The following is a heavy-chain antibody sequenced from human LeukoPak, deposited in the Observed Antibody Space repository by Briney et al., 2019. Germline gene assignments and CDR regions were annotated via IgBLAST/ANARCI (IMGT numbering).Heavy chain of an antibody. CDR1: GXTFSSYW. CDR3: ARDLGWCYSGSDPEDDAFDI. V-gene: IGHV3-7*04. J-gene: IGHJ3*02. CDR2: TKQDGSEK. D-gene: IGHD3-10*01. Sequence: GGSLRLSCAASGXTFSSYWMTWVRQAPGKGLEWVVNTKQDGSEKHYVDSMKGRFTISRDNAKNSLYLQMNSLRAEDTAVYYCARDLGWCYSGSDPEDDAFDIWGQGTVVTVSS.